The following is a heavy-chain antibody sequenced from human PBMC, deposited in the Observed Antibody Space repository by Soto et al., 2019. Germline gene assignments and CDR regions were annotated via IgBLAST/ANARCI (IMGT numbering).Heavy chain of an antibody. CDR2: ISGSNNYI. CDR1: GFTFSAFG. V-gene: IGHV3-21*01. D-gene: IGHD6-6*01. J-gene: IGHJ4*02. Sequence: GGSLRLSCAAAGFTFSAFGMHWVRQAPGKGLEWVSYISGSNNYIYYADSVKGRFTISRDNAKNSLFLQMNSLRTEDMAIYYCARELRRSSGSFAYWGPGTLVTVSS. CDR3: ARELRRSSGSFAY.